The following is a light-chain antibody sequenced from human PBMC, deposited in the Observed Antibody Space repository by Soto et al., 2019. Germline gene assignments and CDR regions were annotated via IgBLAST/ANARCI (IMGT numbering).Light chain of an antibody. CDR1: SSDIGAYDY. CDR3: GSYASATLI. V-gene: IGLV2-14*03. J-gene: IGLJ2*01. CDR2: EVR. Sequence: QSVLTQPASVSGSPGQPITISCTGTSSDIGAYDYVSWFQQYSGKAPTLIIYEVRFRPSGVSSRFSGSKSGNTASLTISGLQTEDEADYYCGSYASATLIFGGGTKLTVL.